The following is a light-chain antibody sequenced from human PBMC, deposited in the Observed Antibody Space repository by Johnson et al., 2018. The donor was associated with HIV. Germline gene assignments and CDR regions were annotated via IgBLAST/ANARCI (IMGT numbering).Light chain of an antibody. CDR1: SSNVGNNY. CDR2: ENN. V-gene: IGLV1-51*02. Sequence: HSVLTQPPSVSAAPGQKVTISCSGSSSNVGNNYVSWYQCLPGTAPKLLIFENNKRPSGIPDRFSGPKSGTSATLGITGLQTGDEADYYCGTWDSSLSCYVFGAGTKITVL. CDR3: GTWDSSLSCYV. J-gene: IGLJ1*01.